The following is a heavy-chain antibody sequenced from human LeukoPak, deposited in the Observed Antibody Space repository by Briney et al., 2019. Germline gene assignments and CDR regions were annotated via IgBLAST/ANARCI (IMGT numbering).Heavy chain of an antibody. J-gene: IGHJ5*02. V-gene: IGHV4-39*01. Sequence: SGTLSLTCSVSGGSISSSTYYWGWIRQPPGKGLEWVGSVYNSVSTSYNPSLKSRVTISVDTSKNQFLLKLSSVTAADTAVYYCARQAYSSNLGWFDPWGQGTLVTVSS. D-gene: IGHD6-13*01. CDR1: GGSISSSTYY. CDR2: VYNSVST. CDR3: ARQAYSSNLGWFDP.